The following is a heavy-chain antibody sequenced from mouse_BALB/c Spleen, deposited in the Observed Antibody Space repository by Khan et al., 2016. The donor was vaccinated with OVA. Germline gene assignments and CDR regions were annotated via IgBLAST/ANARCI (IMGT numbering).Heavy chain of an antibody. D-gene: IGHD3-2*02. Sequence: QVQLKESGAALVRPGASVKLSCKTSGYIFTSYWIHWVQQRSGQGLELIARIYPGTDNTYYNAKLKDKATLTADKSSSTSYMQLSSLKSEDSAVYLCAREEALYYFDYWGQGTTLTGSS. J-gene: IGHJ2*01. CDR2: IYPGTDNT. CDR1: GYIFTSYW. CDR3: AREEALYYFDY. V-gene: IGHV1-76*01.